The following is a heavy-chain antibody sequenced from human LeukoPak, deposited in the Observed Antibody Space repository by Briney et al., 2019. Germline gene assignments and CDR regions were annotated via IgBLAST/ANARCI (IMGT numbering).Heavy chain of an antibody. J-gene: IGHJ4*02. CDR1: GLTFSSYA. Sequence: GGSLRLSCAASGLTFSSYAMSWVRQAPGKGLEWVSAISGSGGSTYYADSVKGRFTISRDNSKNTLYLQMNSLRAEDTAVYYCAPGDYGGSFDYWGQGTLVTVSS. CDR2: ISGSGGST. V-gene: IGHV3-23*01. CDR3: APGDYGGSFDY. D-gene: IGHD4-23*01.